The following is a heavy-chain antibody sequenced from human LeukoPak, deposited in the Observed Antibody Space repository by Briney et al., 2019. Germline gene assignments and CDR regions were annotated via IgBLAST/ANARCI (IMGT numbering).Heavy chain of an antibody. CDR1: GGSISSYY. CDR3: ARRSSDRKYYFDY. J-gene: IGHJ4*02. V-gene: IGHV4-59*12. Sequence: SETLSLTCTVSGGSISSYYWSWIRQPPGKGLEWIGYIYYSGSTNYNPSLKSRVTISVDTSKNQFSLKLSSVTAADTAVYYCARRSSDRKYYFDYWGQGTLVTVSS. CDR2: IYYSGST. D-gene: IGHD6-19*01.